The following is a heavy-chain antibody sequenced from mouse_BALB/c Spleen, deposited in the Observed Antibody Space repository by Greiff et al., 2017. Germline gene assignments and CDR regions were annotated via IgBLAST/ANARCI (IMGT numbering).Heavy chain of an antibody. CDR2: IYPGDGDT. CDR3: ARHYGNSYYAMDY. V-gene: IGHV1-80*01. D-gene: IGHD2-1*01. CDR1: GYAFSSYW. Sequence: QVQLKESGAELVRPGSSVKISCKASGYAFSSYWMNWVKQRPGQGLEWIGQIYPGDGDTNYNGKFKGKATLTADKSSSTAYMQLSSLTSEDSAVYFCARHYGNSYYAMDYWGQGTSGTVSS. J-gene: IGHJ4*01.